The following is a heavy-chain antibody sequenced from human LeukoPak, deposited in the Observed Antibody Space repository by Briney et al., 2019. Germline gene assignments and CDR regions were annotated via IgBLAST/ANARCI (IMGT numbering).Heavy chain of an antibody. Sequence: PSETLSLTCTVSGGSISSNSYYWGWIRQPPGKGLEWIGSIYYSGSTYYNPSLKSRVTISVDTSKNQFSLKLSSVTAANTAVYDCASSSQWLIPKDFDYWGQGTLVTVSS. J-gene: IGHJ4*02. CDR1: GGSISSNSYY. D-gene: IGHD3-22*01. CDR3: ASSSQWLIPKDFDY. V-gene: IGHV4-39*01. CDR2: IYYSGST.